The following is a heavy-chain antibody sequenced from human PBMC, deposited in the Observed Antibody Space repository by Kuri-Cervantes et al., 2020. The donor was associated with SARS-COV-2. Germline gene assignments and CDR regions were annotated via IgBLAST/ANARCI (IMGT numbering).Heavy chain of an antibody. CDR1: GGSIRTYNYY. CDR2: IYYDGRA. V-gene: IGHV4-39*01. J-gene: IGHJ4*02. Sequence: LRLSCTVSGGSIRTYNYYWGWIRQPPGKGLEWIGNIYYDGRAYYNPSLESRVTISVDTSKVYLNMNSVTAADTAVYFCASYERGIGWTDYWGQGTLVTVSS. CDR3: ASYERGIGWTDY. D-gene: IGHD6-19*01.